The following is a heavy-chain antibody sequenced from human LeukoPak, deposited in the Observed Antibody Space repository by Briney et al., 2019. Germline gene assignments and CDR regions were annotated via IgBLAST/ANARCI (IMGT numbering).Heavy chain of an antibody. CDR3: ARADFWSGYRFDY. V-gene: IGHV4-34*01. CDR1: GGSFSGYY. Sequence: SETLSLTCAVYGGSFSGYYWSWIRQPPGKGLEWIGEINHSGSTNYNPSLKSRVTISVDTSKNQFSLKLSSVTAADTAVYYCARADFWSGYRFDYWGQGTLVTVSS. J-gene: IGHJ4*02. D-gene: IGHD3-3*01. CDR2: INHSGST.